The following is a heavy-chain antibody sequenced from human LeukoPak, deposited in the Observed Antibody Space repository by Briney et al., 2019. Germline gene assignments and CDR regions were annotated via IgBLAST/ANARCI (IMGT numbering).Heavy chain of an antibody. CDR2: ISSSGSTI. D-gene: IGHD3-3*01. CDR3: AREALTDFWSGYYTRGSAHYFDY. Sequence: GGSLRLSSAASGFTFSDYYMSWIRQAPGKGLEWVSYISSSGSTIYYADSVKGRFTISRDNAKNSLYLQMNSLRAEDTAVYYCAREALTDFWSGYYTRGSAHYFDYWGQGTLVTVSS. CDR1: GFTFSDYY. J-gene: IGHJ4*02. V-gene: IGHV3-11*04.